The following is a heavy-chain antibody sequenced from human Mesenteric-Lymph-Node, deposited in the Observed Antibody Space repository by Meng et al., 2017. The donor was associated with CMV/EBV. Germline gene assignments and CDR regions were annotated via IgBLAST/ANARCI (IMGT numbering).Heavy chain of an antibody. CDR1: VVTFRSDA. Sequence: AGLVVTFRSDALGWVRQAPGKGLEWVSAISGSGGSTYYADSVKGRFTISRDNSKNTLYLHLNSLRAEDTAVYYCAKGFNRMTTIHYWGQRTLVTVSS. J-gene: IGHJ4*02. D-gene: IGHD4-17*01. V-gene: IGHV3-23*01. CDR2: ISGSGGST. CDR3: AKGFNRMTTIHY.